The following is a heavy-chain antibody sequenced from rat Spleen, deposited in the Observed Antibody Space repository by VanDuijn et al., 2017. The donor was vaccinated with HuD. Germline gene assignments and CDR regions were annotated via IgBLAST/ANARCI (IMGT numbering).Heavy chain of an antibody. J-gene: IGHJ2*01. D-gene: IGHD1-6*01. Sequence: EVQLVESGGGLVQPGRSMKLSCAAAGYTFSDYGMVWVLQAPTKGLEWVASISYAGSSTYYPDSVKGRFTISRDNAKSTLYLQMNSLRSEDTATYYCTSADVYYESFDYGGQGVMVTVSS. CDR3: TSADVYYESFDY. CDR1: GYTFSDYG. CDR2: ISYAGSST. V-gene: IGHV5-22*01.